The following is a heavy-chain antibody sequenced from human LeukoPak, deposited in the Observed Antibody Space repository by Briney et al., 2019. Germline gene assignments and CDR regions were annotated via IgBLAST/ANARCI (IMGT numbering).Heavy chain of an antibody. CDR1: GYTFTGYY. CDR2: INPNSGGT. J-gene: IGHJ4*02. Sequence: ASVKVSCKASGYTFTGYYIHWVRQAPGQGLEWLGWINPNSGGTNYAQKFQGRVTMTRDTSISTAYMELSRLRSDDTAVYYCARDNAMTPLLDWGQGTLVTVSS. V-gene: IGHV1-2*02. CDR3: ARDNAMTPLLD.